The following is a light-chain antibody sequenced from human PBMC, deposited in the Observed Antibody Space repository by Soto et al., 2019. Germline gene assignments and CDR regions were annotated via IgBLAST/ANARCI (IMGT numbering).Light chain of an antibody. CDR3: QQGGT. CDR1: HSVSRIY. CDR2: VAS. J-gene: IGKJ1*01. Sequence: DIVLPQSLATLSLSQGERATLSCRASHSVSRIYLAWHQQKPGQAPMLLIHVASYRATGIPDRFTGSGSGTDFSLPITRLEPEDFAVYYCQQGGTFGHGTQVDIK. V-gene: IGKV3-20*01.